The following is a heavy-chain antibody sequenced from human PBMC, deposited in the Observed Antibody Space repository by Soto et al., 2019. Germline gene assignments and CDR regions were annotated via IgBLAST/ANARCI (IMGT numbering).Heavy chain of an antibody. D-gene: IGHD6-6*01. V-gene: IGHV1-46*01. CDR2: INPSADST. J-gene: IGHJ6*02. CDR3: ARPGLYSSSSRGMDV. CDR1: GYTFISYY. Sequence: QVQLVQSGAEVKKPGASVKVSCKASGYTFISYYMHWVRQAPGQGLEWMGIINPSADSTSYAQKFQCRVTMTRDTSTSTVYMELRSLRSEDTAVYYCARPGLYSSSSRGMDVWGQGTTVTVSS.